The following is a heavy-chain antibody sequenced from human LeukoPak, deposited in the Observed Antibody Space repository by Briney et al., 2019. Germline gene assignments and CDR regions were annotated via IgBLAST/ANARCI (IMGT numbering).Heavy chain of an antibody. Sequence: PSETLSLTCTVSGGLISSGSYYWSWIRQPAGKGLEWIGRIYSSGSTNYNPALRSRLTISVDTSKNQFSLKLSSVIAADTAVYYCASTIRISTSCYPGVVDYWGQGTLVTVSS. CDR3: ASTIRISTSCYPGVVDY. J-gene: IGHJ4*02. V-gene: IGHV4-61*02. CDR2: IYSSGST. D-gene: IGHD2-2*01. CDR1: GGLISSGSYY.